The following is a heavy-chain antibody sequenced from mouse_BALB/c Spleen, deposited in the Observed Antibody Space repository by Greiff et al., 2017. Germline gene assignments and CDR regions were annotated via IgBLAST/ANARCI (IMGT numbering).Heavy chain of an antibody. Sequence: QVQLKESGPGLVAPSQSLSITCTVSGFSLTGYGVNWVRQPPGKGLEWLGMIWGDGSIDYNSALKSRLSISKDNSKSQVFLKMNSLQTDDTARYYCARIGSYGDAMDYWGQGTSVTVSS. CDR2: IWGDGSI. CDR1: GFSLTGYG. J-gene: IGHJ4*01. V-gene: IGHV2-6-7*01. CDR3: ARIGSYGDAMDY. D-gene: IGHD1-1*01.